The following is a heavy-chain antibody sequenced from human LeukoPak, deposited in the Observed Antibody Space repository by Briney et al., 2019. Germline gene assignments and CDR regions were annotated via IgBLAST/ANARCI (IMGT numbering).Heavy chain of an antibody. V-gene: IGHV1-2*02. J-gene: IGHJ6*03. D-gene: IGHD2-2*01. CDR1: GYTFTGYY. CDR2: INPNSGGT. CDR3: ARKVVVPAAENDYYYYMDV. Sequence: ASVKVSCKASGYTFTGYYMHWVRQAPGQGLEWMGWINPNSGGTNYAQKLQGRVTMTTDTSTSTAYMELRSLRSDDTAVYYCARKVVVPAAENDYYYYMDVWGKGTTVTVSS.